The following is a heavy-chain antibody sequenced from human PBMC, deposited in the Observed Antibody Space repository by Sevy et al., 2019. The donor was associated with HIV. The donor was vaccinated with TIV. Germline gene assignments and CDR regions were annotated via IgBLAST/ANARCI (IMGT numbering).Heavy chain of an antibody. CDR3: AGGRYDSSGSFDAFDI. V-gene: IGHV3-23*01. CDR2: IYGTSGTT. J-gene: IGHJ3*02. D-gene: IGHD3-22*01. Sequence: GGSLRLSCKPSGFTFITYAMNWVRQAPGKGLEWVSTIYGTSGTTYYGESVRGRFTISRDNSMNPLFLQMNTLRTEDTALYYCAGGRYDSSGSFDAFDIWGQGTMVTVSS. CDR1: GFTFITYA.